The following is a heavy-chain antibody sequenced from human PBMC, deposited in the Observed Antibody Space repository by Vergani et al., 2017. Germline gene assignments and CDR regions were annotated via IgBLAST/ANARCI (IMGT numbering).Heavy chain of an antibody. V-gene: IGHV1-69*06. Sequence: QVQLVQSGAEVKKPGSSVKVSCKASGGTFSSYAISWVRQAPGQGLEWMGGIIPIFGTANYAQKFQGRVTITADKSTSPAYMELSSLRSEDTAVYYCARGGGLYSSSWYENSNSEDDAFDIWGQGTMVTVSS. J-gene: IGHJ3*02. CDR2: IIPIFGTA. CDR1: GGTFSSYA. CDR3: ARGGGLYSSSWYENSNSEDDAFDI. D-gene: IGHD6-13*01.